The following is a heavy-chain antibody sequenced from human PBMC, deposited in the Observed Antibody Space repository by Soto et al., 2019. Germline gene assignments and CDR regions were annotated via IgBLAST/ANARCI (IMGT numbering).Heavy chain of an antibody. D-gene: IGHD1-7*01. CDR2: IYYRSKWYN. CDR3: ARELITGTNYYYYYMDV. V-gene: IGHV6-1*01. Sequence: PSQTLSLTCAISGDSVSSNSAAWNWIRQSPSRGLEWLGRIYYRSKWYNDYAVSVKSRITINPDTSKNQFSLQLNSVTPEDTAVYYCARELITGTNYYYYYMDVWGKGTTVTVSS. J-gene: IGHJ6*03. CDR1: GDSVSSNSAA.